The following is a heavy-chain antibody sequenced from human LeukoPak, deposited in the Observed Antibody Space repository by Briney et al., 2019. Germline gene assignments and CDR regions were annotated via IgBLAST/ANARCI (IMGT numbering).Heavy chain of an antibody. V-gene: IGHV1-46*01. D-gene: IGHD4-23*01. J-gene: IGHJ5*02. CDR3: ARDNGGNSAWFDP. CDR2: IKPSGGST. CDR1: GYTFTRDY. Sequence: ASVKVSXKASGYTFTRDYIHWVRQAPGQGLEWIGIIKPSGGSTSYAQKFQGRVTMTRDTSTSTVYMELSSLKSEDTAVYYCARDNGGNSAWFDPWGQGTLVTVSS.